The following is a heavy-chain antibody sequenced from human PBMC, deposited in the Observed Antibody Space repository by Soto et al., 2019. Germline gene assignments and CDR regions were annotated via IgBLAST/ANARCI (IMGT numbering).Heavy chain of an antibody. V-gene: IGHV4-59*01. CDR1: GGYISNYY. CDR2: VYYSGST. CDR3: ARNDRGLLYYFDY. J-gene: IGHJ4*02. Sequence: SETLSLTSTVSGGYISNYYWTWIRQPPGKGLEWIGYVYYSGSTNYNPSLKSRVTISVDTSKKQFSLNLSSVTAADPAVYYCARNDRGLLYYFDYWGQGTLVTVSS. D-gene: IGHD3-10*01.